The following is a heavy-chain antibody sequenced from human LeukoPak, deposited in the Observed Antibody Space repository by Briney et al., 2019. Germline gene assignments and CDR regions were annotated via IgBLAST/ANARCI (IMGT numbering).Heavy chain of an antibody. Sequence: ASVKVSCKASGYTFTSYTISWVRQAPGQGPEWMGWINSDTGGTIYAQNFQGRVTMTRDTSTTTAYMELSSLKSDDTAFYYCARDTITVTTPYFDCWGQGTLVTVPS. CDR3: ARDTITVTTPYFDC. CDR1: GYTFTSYT. CDR2: INSDTGGT. J-gene: IGHJ4*02. V-gene: IGHV1-2*02. D-gene: IGHD4-17*01.